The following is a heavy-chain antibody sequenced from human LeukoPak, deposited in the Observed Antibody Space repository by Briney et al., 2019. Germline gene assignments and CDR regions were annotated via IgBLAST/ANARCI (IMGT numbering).Heavy chain of an antibody. J-gene: IGHJ3*02. V-gene: IGHV5-51*01. Sequence: GESLKISCKGSGYSFTSYWIGWVRQMPGKGLEWMGIIYPGDSDTRYSPSFQGQVTISADKSISTAYLQWSSLKASDTAMYYCARTGIIPILGVVIKVDAFDIWGQGTMVTVSS. CDR2: IYPGDSDT. CDR1: GYSFTSYW. CDR3: ARTGIIPILGVVIKVDAFDI. D-gene: IGHD3-3*01.